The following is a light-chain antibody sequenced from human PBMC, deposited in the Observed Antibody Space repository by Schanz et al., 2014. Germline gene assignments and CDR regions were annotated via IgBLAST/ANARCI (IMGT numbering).Light chain of an antibody. CDR3: QSYDSGLSGSV. CDR2: GNN. V-gene: IGLV1-40*01. CDR1: SSNIGAGYD. Sequence: QSVLTQPPSVSGAPGQRVTISCTGSSSNIGAGYDIHWYRQLPGTAPKLLIYGNNNRPSGVPDRFSGSKSGTSASLAITGLQAEDEADYYCQSYDSGLSGSVFGGGTKLTV. J-gene: IGLJ2*01.